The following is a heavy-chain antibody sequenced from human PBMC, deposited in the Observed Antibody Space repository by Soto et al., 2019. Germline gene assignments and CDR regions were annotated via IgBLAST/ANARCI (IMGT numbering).Heavy chain of an antibody. Sequence: GGSLRLSCAASGFPFSDYYMSWIRQAPGKGLEWVSHITNSGSTKYYADSVKGRFTISRDNAKNSLFLQMNSLRAEDTAVYYCARTLAARFDYWGQGTPVTVPS. V-gene: IGHV3-11*01. J-gene: IGHJ4*02. CDR2: ITNSGSTK. CDR1: GFPFSDYY. CDR3: ARTLAARFDY. D-gene: IGHD6-6*01.